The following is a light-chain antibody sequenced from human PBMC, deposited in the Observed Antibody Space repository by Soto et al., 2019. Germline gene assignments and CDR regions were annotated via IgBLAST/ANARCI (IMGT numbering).Light chain of an antibody. CDR1: SSDVGGNNY. J-gene: IGLJ2*01. CDR3: SSNAGSKNVI. Sequence: QYALTQPPSASGSPGQAVAIPCTGTSSDVGGNNYVAWYQQHPGKAPKLMVYEGTKRPSGVPHRLSGSKSGNQASLTVSGLQDEDEADYYCSSNAGSKNVIFGGGNKLSV. CDR2: EGT. V-gene: IGLV2-8*01.